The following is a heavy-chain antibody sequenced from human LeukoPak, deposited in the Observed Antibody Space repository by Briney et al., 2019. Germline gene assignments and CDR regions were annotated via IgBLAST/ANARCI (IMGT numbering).Heavy chain of an antibody. V-gene: IGHV3-23*01. CDR3: AKDARRGYFDY. J-gene: IGHJ4*02. Sequence: GGSLRLSPAASGFTSSSYALSWVRQAPGKGLEWVSAISGSGGSTYYADSVKGRFTISRDNSKNTLYLQMNSLRAEDTAVYYCAKDARRGYFDYWGQGTLVTVSS. CDR2: ISGSGGST. CDR1: GFTSSSYA.